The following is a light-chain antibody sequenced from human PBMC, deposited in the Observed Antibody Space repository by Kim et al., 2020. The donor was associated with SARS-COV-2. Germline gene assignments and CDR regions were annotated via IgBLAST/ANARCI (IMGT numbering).Light chain of an antibody. CDR3: QQYYSTPYT. Sequence: MATINYKSSQSVLYSSNNQNYLAWYQQKPGQPPKLLIYWASTREYGVPDRFSGSGSGTDFTLTISSLQAEDVAVYYCQQYYSTPYTFGQGTKLEI. CDR2: WAS. V-gene: IGKV4-1*01. CDR1: QSVLYSSNNQNY. J-gene: IGKJ2*01.